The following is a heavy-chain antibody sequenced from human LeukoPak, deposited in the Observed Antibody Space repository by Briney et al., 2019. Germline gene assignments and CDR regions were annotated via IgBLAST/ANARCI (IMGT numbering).Heavy chain of an antibody. Sequence: SETLSLTCTVSGGSISSYYWSWIRQPPGKGLEWIGEINHSGSTNYNPSLKSRVTISVDTSKNQFSLKLSSVTAADTAVYYCARGVGYSSSGDYWGQGTLVTVSS. CDR3: ARGVGYSSSGDY. CDR2: INHSGST. CDR1: GGSISSYY. J-gene: IGHJ4*02. V-gene: IGHV4-34*01. D-gene: IGHD6-13*01.